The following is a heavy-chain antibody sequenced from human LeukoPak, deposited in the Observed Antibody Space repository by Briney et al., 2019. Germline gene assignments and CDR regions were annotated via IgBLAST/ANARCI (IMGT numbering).Heavy chain of an antibody. CDR2: IKQDGSEK. D-gene: IGHD3-3*01. CDR1: GFTFSSYW. Sequence: GGSLRLSCAASGFTFSSYWMSWVRQAPGKGLEWVANIKQDGSEKYYVDSVKGRFTISRDNAKNSLYLQMNSLRAEDTAVYYCASRASYDFWSGYYHPPPPDAFDIWGQGTMVTVSS. V-gene: IGHV3-7*01. CDR3: ASRASYDFWSGYYHPPPPDAFDI. J-gene: IGHJ3*02.